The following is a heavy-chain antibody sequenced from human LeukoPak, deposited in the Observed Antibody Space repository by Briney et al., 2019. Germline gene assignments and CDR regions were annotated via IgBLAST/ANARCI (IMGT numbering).Heavy chain of an antibody. J-gene: IGHJ4*02. CDR1: GYTFTGYY. Sequence: ASVKVSCKASGYTFTGYYMHWVRQAPGQGLEWMGWINPNSGGTNYAQKFQGRVTMTRDTSISTAYMELRRLRSDDTAVYYCARQSGLKTITGTTWFFDYWGQGTLVTVSS. D-gene: IGHD1-7*01. CDR3: ARQSGLKTITGTTWFFDY. V-gene: IGHV1-2*02. CDR2: INPNSGGT.